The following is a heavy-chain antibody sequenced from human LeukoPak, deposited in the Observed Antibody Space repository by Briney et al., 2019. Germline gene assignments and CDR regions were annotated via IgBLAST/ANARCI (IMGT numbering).Heavy chain of an antibody. CDR2: MNPNSGNT. V-gene: IGHV1-8*03. CDR3: ARGTHGGIVGATDFDY. CDR1: GGTFSSYA. Sequence: ASVKVSCKASGGTFSSYAISWVRQATGQGREWMGWMNPNSGNTGYAQKFQGRVTITRSSSISTAYMELSSLRSEDTAVYYCARGTHGGIVGATDFDYWGQGTLVTVSS. J-gene: IGHJ4*02. D-gene: IGHD1-26*01.